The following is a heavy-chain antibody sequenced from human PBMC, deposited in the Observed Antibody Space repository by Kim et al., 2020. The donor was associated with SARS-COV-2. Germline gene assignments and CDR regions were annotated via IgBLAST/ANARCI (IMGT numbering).Heavy chain of an antibody. J-gene: IGHJ4*02. D-gene: IGHD2-2*01. Sequence: GGSLRLSCGASGFTFSNYAMSWVRQAPGKGLEWVSGISDSGGSTEYADSVKGRFTISRDNSKNTLYLQMNSLRAEDTAVYYCAKSTIPGRPYLFDCWGQGTLVTVSS. CDR1: GFTFSNYA. CDR2: ISDSGGST. V-gene: IGHV3-23*01. CDR3: AKSTIPGRPYLFDC.